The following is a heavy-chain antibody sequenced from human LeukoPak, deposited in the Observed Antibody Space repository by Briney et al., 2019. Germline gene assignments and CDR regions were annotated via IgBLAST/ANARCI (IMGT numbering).Heavy chain of an antibody. CDR2: INPNSGGT. CDR3: ASSISSSWFSLVGAFDI. D-gene: IGHD6-13*01. J-gene: IGHJ3*02. Sequence: ASVKVSCKASGYTFTGYYMHWVRQAPAQGLEWMGWINPNSGGTNYAQKFQGRVTMTRDTSISTAYMELSRLRSDDTAVYYCASSISSSWFSLVGAFDIWGQGTMVTVSS. CDR1: GYTFTGYY. V-gene: IGHV1-2*02.